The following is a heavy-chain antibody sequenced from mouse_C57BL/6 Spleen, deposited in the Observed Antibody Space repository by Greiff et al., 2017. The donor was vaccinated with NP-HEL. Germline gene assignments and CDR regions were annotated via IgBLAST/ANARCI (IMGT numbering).Heavy chain of an antibody. Sequence: EVNVVESGGGLVQPGGSLSLSCAASGFTFTDYYMSWVRQPPGKALEWLGFIRNKANGYTTEYSASVKGRFTISRDNSQSILYLQMNALRAEDSATYYCARTTGSNYFDYWGQGTTLTVSS. CDR1: GFTFTDYY. J-gene: IGHJ2*01. CDR3: ARTTGSNYFDY. V-gene: IGHV7-3*01. D-gene: IGHD3-1*01. CDR2: IRNKANGYTT.